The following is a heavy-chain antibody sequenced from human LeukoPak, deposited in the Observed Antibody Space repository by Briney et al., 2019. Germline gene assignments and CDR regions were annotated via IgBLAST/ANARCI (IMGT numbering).Heavy chain of an antibody. V-gene: IGHV4-61*01. Sequence: SETLSLTCTVSGGPVSSGSYYWSWIRQPPGKGLEWIGYIYYSGSTNYNPSLKSRVTISVDTSKNQFSLKLSSVTAADTAVYYCARAGGDYGLFDYWGQGTLVTVSS. J-gene: IGHJ4*02. CDR3: ARAGGDYGLFDY. CDR2: IYYSGST. CDR1: GGPVSSGSYY. D-gene: IGHD4-17*01.